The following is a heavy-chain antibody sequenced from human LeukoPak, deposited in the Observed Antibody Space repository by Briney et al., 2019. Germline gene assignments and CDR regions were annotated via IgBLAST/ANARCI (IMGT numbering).Heavy chain of an antibody. D-gene: IGHD6-13*01. CDR1: GFTFSSYA. Sequence: GGSLRLSCAASGFTFSSYAMSWVRQAPGKGLEWVSAISGSGGSTDYADSVKGRFTISRDNSKNTLYLQMNSLRAEDTAIYYCARDRIAAAVAKVYWGQGTLVTVSS. CDR3: ARDRIAAAVAKVY. CDR2: ISGSGGST. J-gene: IGHJ4*02. V-gene: IGHV3-23*01.